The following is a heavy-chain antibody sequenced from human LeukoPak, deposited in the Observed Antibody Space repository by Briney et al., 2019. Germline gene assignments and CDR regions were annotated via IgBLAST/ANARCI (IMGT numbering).Heavy chain of an antibody. CDR3: ARLTGAASGTYYFDY. CDR1: GFTFGDYA. D-gene: IGHD1-26*01. V-gene: IGHV3-9*01. CDR2: VSWNSRII. Sequence: GGSLRLSCAASGFTFGDYAMYWVRQAPGKGLEWVSGVSWNSRIIDYADSVKGRFTISRDNAKRSLYLQMNSLRSEDTAFYYCARLTGAASGTYYFDYWGQGTLVTVSP. J-gene: IGHJ4*02.